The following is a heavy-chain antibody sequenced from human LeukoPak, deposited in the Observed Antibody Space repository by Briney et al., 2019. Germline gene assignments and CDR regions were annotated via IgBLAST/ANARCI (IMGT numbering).Heavy chain of an antibody. J-gene: IGHJ4*02. D-gene: IGHD3-22*01. CDR2: IIPIFGTA. Sequence: VKVSCKASGGTFSSYAISWVRQAPGQGLEWMGGIIPIFGTANYAQKFQGRVTITADKSTSTAYMELSSLRSEDTAVYYCAIDPSSTYYYDGSVYFSPDYGGKGPLVPVP. CDR3: AIDPSSTYYYDGSVYFSPDY. CDR1: GGTFSSYA. V-gene: IGHV1-69*13.